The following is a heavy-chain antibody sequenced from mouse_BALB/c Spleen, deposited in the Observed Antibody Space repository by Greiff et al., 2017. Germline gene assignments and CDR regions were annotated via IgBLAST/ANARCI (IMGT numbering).Heavy chain of an antibody. D-gene: IGHD1-2*01. J-gene: IGHJ3*01. Sequence: DVKLQESGAELVRSGASVKLSCTASGFNIKDYYMHWVKQRPEQGLEWIGWIDPENGDTEYAPKFQGKATMTADTSSNTAYLQLSSLTSEDTAVYYCNAGDTTATLDWGQGTLVTVSA. CDR3: NAGDTTATLD. V-gene: IGHV14-4*02. CDR1: GFNIKDYY. CDR2: IDPENGDT.